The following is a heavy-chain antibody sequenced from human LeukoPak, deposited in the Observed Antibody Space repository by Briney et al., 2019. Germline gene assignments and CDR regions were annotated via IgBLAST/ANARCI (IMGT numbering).Heavy chain of an antibody. CDR3: ARDSQDGYNSAFDY. CDR2: IIPIFGIA. J-gene: IGHJ4*02. V-gene: IGHV1-69*04. D-gene: IGHD5-24*01. CDR1: GGTFSSYA. Sequence: ASVKVSCKASGGTFSSYAISWVRQAPGRGLEWMGRIIPIFGIANYAQKFQGRVTITADKSTSTAYMELSSLRSEDTAVYYCARDSQDGYNSAFDYWGQGTLVTVSS.